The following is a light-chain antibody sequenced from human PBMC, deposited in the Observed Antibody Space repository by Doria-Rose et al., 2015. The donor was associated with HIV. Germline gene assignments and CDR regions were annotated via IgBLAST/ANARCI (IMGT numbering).Light chain of an antibody. V-gene: IGKV4-1*01. J-gene: IGKJ3*01. Sequence: DIQVTQSPESLGMSLGERATLNCKSNQSLLYTSKNYLAWYQQKPGQPPKLSIYWASTRQSGVPARFSGSGSGTDFTLTNSSLEAEDVAVYYCQQYYDTPSFGPGTTVDIK. CDR1: QSLLYTSKNY. CDR3: QQYYDTPS. CDR2: WAS.